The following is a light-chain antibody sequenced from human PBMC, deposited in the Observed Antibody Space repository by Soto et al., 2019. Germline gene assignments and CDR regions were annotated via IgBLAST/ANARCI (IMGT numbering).Light chain of an antibody. Sequence: EIVLTQSPGTLSLSPGQRATLSYRASQSVSSSYLAWYQRIPGQAPRLLIYGASSRATGIPDRFSGSGSGTDFTLTINRLEPEDFAVYYCQQRCNWPPVTFGGGTKVEIK. CDR3: QQRCNWPPVT. CDR1: QSVSSSY. CDR2: GAS. V-gene: IGKV3D-20*02. J-gene: IGKJ4*01.